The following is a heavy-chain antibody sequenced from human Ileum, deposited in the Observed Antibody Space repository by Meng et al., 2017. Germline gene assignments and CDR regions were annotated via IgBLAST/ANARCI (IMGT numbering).Heavy chain of an antibody. CDR3: ARGAIGTRPFDY. Sequence: DSGHGLVKPSGTLPVTCSVAGDATSTNCWNWVRQPPGKGLEWIGEIYHSGAFNYNPSLRSRVTISVDKSKNQLSLKLGSLTAADTAVYYCARGAIGTRPFDYWGQGTLVTVSS. CDR1: GDATSTNC. D-gene: IGHD2-21*01. CDR2: IYHSGAF. J-gene: IGHJ4*02. V-gene: IGHV4-4*02.